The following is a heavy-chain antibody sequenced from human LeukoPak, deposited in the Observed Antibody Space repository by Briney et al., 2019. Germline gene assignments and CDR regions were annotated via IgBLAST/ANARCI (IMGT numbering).Heavy chain of an antibody. CDR2: IRYDGSNK. Sequence: GGSLRLSCAASGFTFSSYGMHWVRQAPDKGLEWVAFIRYDGSNKYYADSVKGRFTISRDNSKNTLYLQMNSLRAEDTAVYYCAKARLLSVALDDYWGQGTLVTVSS. V-gene: IGHV3-30*02. CDR3: AKARLLSVALDDY. J-gene: IGHJ4*02. CDR1: GFTFSSYG. D-gene: IGHD3-10*01.